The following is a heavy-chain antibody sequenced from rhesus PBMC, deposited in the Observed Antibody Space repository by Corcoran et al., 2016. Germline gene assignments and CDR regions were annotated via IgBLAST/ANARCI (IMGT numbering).Heavy chain of an antibody. CDR1: GFSLTTSGMG. D-gene: IGHD4-29*01. J-gene: IGHJ5-1*01. V-gene: IGHV2-1*01. CDR3: ARHTTVYNRFDV. Sequence: QVTLKESGPALVKPTQTLTLTCTFSGFSLTTSGMGVGWIRQPPGKTLDWLAHIYWDDDKRYNTSLKTRLNISKDTSKNQLVLTMTNMDPVDTATYYCARHTTVYNRFDVWGPGVLVTVSS. CDR2: IYWDDDK.